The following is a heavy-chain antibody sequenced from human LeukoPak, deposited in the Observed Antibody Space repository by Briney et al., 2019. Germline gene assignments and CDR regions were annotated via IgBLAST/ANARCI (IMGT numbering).Heavy chain of an antibody. CDR1: GFTFDEYG. J-gene: IGHJ5*02. CDR2: INWKGSST. D-gene: IGHD4-11*01. CDR3: AKVKQSLRPNWFDP. Sequence: RPGGSLRLSCAASGFTFDEYGMSWVRQAPGKGLEWVSGINWKGSSTGYADSVKGRFTISRDNSKNTLYPQMNSLRAEDTAVYYCAKVKQSLRPNWFDPWGQGTLVTVSS. V-gene: IGHV3-20*04.